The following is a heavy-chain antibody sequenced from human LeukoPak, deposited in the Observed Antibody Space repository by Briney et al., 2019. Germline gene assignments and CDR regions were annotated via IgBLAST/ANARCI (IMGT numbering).Heavy chain of an antibody. CDR3: ARRVKLGYCSSTSCFTLPDAFDI. V-gene: IGHV5-51*01. CDR1: GYSFTNYW. D-gene: IGHD2-2*02. CDR2: ISPGDSDT. Sequence: GESLKISCKGSGYSFTNYWIGWVRQMPGKGLEWMGIISPGDSDTRYSPSFQGQVIISADKSISTAYLQWSSLKASDTAMYYCARRVKLGYCSSTSCFTLPDAFDIWGQGTMVTVSS. J-gene: IGHJ3*02.